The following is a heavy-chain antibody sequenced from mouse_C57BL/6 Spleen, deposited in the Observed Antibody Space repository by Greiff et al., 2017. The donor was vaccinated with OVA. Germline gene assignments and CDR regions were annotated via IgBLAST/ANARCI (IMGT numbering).Heavy chain of an antibody. J-gene: IGHJ4*01. V-gene: IGHV1-52*01. Sequence: QVQLQQPGAELVRPGSSVKLSCKASGYTFTSYWMHWVKQRPIQGLEWIGNIDPSDSETNYNQKFKDKATLTVDKSSSTAYMQLSSLTSEDSAVYYCARDYYGSSPYYYAMDYWGQGTSVTVSS. CDR3: ARDYYGSSPYYYAMDY. D-gene: IGHD1-1*01. CDR2: IDPSDSET. CDR1: GYTFTSYW.